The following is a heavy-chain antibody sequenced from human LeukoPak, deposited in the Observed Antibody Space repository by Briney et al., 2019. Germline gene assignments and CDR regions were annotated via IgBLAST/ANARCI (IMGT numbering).Heavy chain of an antibody. V-gene: IGHV3-53*01. CDR1: GFAVSSNY. D-gene: IGHD3-9*01. Sequence: GGSLRLSCAASGFAVSSNYMSWVRQAPGKGPEWVSVIYSAGDTYYAGSVKGRFTISRDNSKNTLYLQMNSLRVEDTAVYYCAKVKSYYDILTGYPDYWGQGTLVTVSS. J-gene: IGHJ4*02. CDR2: IYSAGDT. CDR3: AKVKSYYDILTGYPDY.